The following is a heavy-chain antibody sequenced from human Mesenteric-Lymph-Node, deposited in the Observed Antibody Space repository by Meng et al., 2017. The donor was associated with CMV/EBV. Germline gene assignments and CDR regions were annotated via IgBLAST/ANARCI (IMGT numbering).Heavy chain of an antibody. CDR1: GFTFSSYS. J-gene: IGHJ4*02. CDR3: ATNRLADRYCSSTSCYTAWDY. D-gene: IGHD2-2*02. Sequence: GGSLRLSCAASGFTFSSYSMNWVRQAPGKGLEWVSSISSSSSYISYADSVKGRFTISRDNAKNSLYLQMNSLRAEDTAVYYCATNRLADRYCSSTSCYTAWDYWGQGTLVTVSS. V-gene: IGHV3-21*01. CDR2: ISSSSSYI.